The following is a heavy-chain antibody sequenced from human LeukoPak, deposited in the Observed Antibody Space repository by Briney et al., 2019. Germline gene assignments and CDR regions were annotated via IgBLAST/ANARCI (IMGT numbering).Heavy chain of an antibody. CDR2: IYYSGST. V-gene: IGHV4-30-4*01. CDR3: ARDRSYCSGGSCYGMDV. CDR1: GGSISSGDYY. J-gene: IGHJ6*02. Sequence: SETLSLTCTVSGGSISSGDYYWSWIRQPPGKGLEWIGYIYYSGSTYYNPSLKSRVTISVDTSKNQFSLKLSSVTAADTAVYYCARDRSYCSGGSCYGMDVWGQGTTVTVSS. D-gene: IGHD2-15*01.